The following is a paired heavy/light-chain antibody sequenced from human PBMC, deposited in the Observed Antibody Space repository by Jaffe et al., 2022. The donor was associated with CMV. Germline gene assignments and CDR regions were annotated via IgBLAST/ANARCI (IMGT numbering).Heavy chain of an antibody. V-gene: IGHV1-18*01. CDR1: GYTFTNYG. CDR2: ISAHNGDK. CDR3: TRDRGNYNWFEP. Sequence: QVQLVQSGGEVKKPGASVKISCKASGYTFTNYGVSWVRQAPGQGLEWVGWISAHNGDKKFGQKFQGRVTMTTDTSTRTAYMELRALRSDDTAVYYCTRDRGNYNWFEPWGQGTLVTVSS. D-gene: IGHD1-26*01. J-gene: IGHJ5*02.
Light chain of an antibody. CDR3: QQSFSNPVT. V-gene: IGKV1-39*01. Sequence: DIQMTQSPSSLSASVGDRVTITCRASQYIGNYLNWYQHKPGKAPELLIYAASILHSGVPSKFSGSGSGTDFTLTISYLQPEDFATYYCQQSFSNPVTFGPGTRVDFK. CDR1: QYIGNY. CDR2: AAS. J-gene: IGKJ3*01.